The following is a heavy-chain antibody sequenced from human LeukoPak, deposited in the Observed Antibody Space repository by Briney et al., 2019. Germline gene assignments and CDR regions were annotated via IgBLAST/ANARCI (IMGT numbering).Heavy chain of an antibody. J-gene: IGHJ4*02. Sequence: GGSLRLSCAVSGFTFTSYCMSWVRQAPGKGLEWVSGINGDGGSTYYADSVKGRFTISRDDSKNTAYLQMNSLKTEDTAVYYCSRYYYDSSGYYLDYWGQGTVVIVS. CDR2: INGDGGST. CDR3: SRYYYDSSGYYLDY. D-gene: IGHD3-22*01. CDR1: GFTFTSYC. V-gene: IGHV3-23*01.